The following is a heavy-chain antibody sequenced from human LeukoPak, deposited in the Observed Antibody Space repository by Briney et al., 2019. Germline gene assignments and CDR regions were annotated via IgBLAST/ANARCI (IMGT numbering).Heavy chain of an antibody. CDR3: AKGSLGSWYYFDY. V-gene: IGHV3-23*01. D-gene: IGHD6-13*01. CDR2: FGRSGSDT. Sequence: GGSLRLSCAASGFTFGTSAMSWVRQAPGKGPEGVSTFGRSGSDTYYSDSVKGRFTIFRDNSKSTLYLQMNSLRDEDTAVYYCAKGSLGSWYYFDYWGQGTLVTVSS. J-gene: IGHJ4*02. CDR1: GFTFGTSA.